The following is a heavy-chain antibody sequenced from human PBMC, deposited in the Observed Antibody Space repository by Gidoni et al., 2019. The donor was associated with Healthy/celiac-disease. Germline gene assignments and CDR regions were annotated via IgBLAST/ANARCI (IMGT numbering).Heavy chain of an antibody. CDR3: AIIVVIRTGRFDY. CDR2: IIPILGIA. D-gene: IGHD3-22*01. J-gene: IGHJ4*02. CDR1: GGTFSSYA. Sequence: QVQLVQSGAEVKKPGSSVKVSCKASGGTFSSYAISWVRQAPGQGLEWMGRIIPILGIANYAQKFQGRVTITADKSTSTAYMELSSLRSEDTAVYYCAIIVVIRTGRFDYWGQGTLVTVSS. V-gene: IGHV1-69*04.